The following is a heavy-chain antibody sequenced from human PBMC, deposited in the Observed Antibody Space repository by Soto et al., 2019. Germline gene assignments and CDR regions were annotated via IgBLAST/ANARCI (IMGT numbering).Heavy chain of an antibody. D-gene: IGHD2-15*01. Sequence: PSETLSLTCSVSGGSISIGGYFWSWIRQHPGKGLEWIGYIYYSGSTYYNPSLKSRLIISVDTSKNQFSLKLRSVTAADTAVYYCARTKEDMNARVFDYWGQGTRVTVSS. CDR3: ARTKEDMNARVFDY. CDR2: IYYSGST. J-gene: IGHJ4*02. V-gene: IGHV4-31*03. CDR1: GGSISIGGYF.